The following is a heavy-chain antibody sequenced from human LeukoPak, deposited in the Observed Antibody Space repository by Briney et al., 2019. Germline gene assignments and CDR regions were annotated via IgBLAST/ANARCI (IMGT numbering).Heavy chain of an antibody. CDR2: IKQDGSEK. D-gene: IGHD4-17*01. CDR1: GFIFSSYW. J-gene: IGHJ4*02. CDR3: ATTVTFDY. Sequence: GGSLRLSCAASGFIFSSYWMSWVRQAPGKGLEWVANIKQDGSEKYYVDSVKGRFTISRDNAKNSLYLQMNSLRAEDTAVYYCATTVTFDYWGQGALVTVSS. V-gene: IGHV3-7*01.